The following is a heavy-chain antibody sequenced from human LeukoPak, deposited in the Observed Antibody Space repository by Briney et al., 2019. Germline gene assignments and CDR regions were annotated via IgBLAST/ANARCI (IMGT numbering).Heavy chain of an antibody. CDR2: IYHSGTT. D-gene: IGHD6-13*01. Sequence: PSETLSLTCTVSGYSISTGYYWGWIRQPPGKGLEWIGSIYHSGTTYYNPSLKSRLTISVDTSKNQFSLKLYSVTAADTAVYYCAMPSSGYSSSRYSPNWFDPWGQGTLVTVSS. CDR3: AMPSSGYSSSRYSPNWFDP. CDR1: GYSISTGYY. V-gene: IGHV4-38-2*02. J-gene: IGHJ5*02.